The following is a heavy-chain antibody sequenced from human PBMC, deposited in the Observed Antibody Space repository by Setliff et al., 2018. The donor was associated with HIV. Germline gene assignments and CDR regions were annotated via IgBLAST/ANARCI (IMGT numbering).Heavy chain of an antibody. D-gene: IGHD1-26*01. Sequence: SETLSLTCTVSGAPMTSGSFYWSWIRQPPGKGLQWIGYIYYSGSTNYNPSLKSRVTISVDTSKNQFSLKLSSVTAADTAVYYCARAGDGSPFYYYYMDVWGKGTTVTVSS. J-gene: IGHJ6*03. CDR2: IYYSGST. CDR3: ARAGDGSPFYYYYMDV. V-gene: IGHV4-61*01. CDR1: GAPMTSGSFY.